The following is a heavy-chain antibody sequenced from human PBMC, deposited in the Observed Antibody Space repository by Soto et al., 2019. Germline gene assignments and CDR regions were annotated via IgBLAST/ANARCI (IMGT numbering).Heavy chain of an antibody. CDR3: ARVDYYDSNIDY. Sequence: GGSLRLSCAASGFTFSSYDMHWVRQATGKGLEWVSAIGTAGDTYYPGSVKGRFTISRENAKNSLYLQMNSLRAEDTAVYYCARVDYYDSNIDYWGQGTLVTVSS. D-gene: IGHD3-22*01. J-gene: IGHJ4*02. CDR2: IGTAGDT. CDR1: GFTFSSYD. V-gene: IGHV3-13*01.